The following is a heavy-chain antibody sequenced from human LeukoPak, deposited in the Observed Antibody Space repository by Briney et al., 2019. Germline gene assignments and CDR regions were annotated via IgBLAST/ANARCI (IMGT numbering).Heavy chain of an antibody. CDR1: GGSISSGSYY. V-gene: IGHV4-61*02. J-gene: IGHJ4*02. Sequence: SETLSLTCTVSGGSISSGSYYWSWIRQPAGKGLEWIGRIYTSGSTNYNPSLKSRVTISVDTSKNQFSLKLSSVTAADTAVYYCARDSDQGLFDYWGQGTLVTVSS. CDR2: IYTSGST. D-gene: IGHD1-26*01. CDR3: ARDSDQGLFDY.